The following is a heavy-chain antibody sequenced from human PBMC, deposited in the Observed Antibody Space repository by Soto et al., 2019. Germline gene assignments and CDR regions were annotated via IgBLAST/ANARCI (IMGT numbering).Heavy chain of an antibody. CDR1: GFIFGSYG. CDR2: IWYDGSNK. J-gene: IGHJ4*02. Sequence: PGGSLRLSWAASGFIFGSYGMHWVRQAPGKGLEWVAVIWYDGSNKYYADSVKGRFTISRDNSKNTLDLQMNSLRAEDTAVYYCARDRDIVATTREFDSWGQGDLLTVSS. CDR3: ARDRDIVATTREFDS. D-gene: IGHD5-12*01. V-gene: IGHV3-33*01.